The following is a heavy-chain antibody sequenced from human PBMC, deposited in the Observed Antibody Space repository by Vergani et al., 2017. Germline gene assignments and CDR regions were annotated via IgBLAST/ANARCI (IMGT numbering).Heavy chain of an antibody. D-gene: IGHD3-3*01. Sequence: QVQLVQSGAEVKKPGASVKVSCKASGYTFTSYDTNWVRQATGQGLEWMGWMNPNSGYTGYAQKFQGRVTMTRNTSIRTAYMELSSLRSGDTAVYYCARGGIFEGFDPWGQGTLVTVSS. CDR1: GYTFTSYD. CDR2: MNPNSGYT. V-gene: IGHV1-8*01. CDR3: ARGGIFEGFDP. J-gene: IGHJ5*02.